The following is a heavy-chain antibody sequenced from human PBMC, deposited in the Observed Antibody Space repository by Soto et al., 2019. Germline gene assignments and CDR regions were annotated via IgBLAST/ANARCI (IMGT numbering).Heavy chain of an antibody. Sequence: EVQLLESGGGLVQPRGSLSLSCASSGFTFSSYAMSWVRQAPGKGLEWVSAISGSGDNTYYADSVKGRFTISRDSSKKTLYLQMNSLRPEDTAVYYCARDIDISGWGTFQHWGQGTLVTVSA. V-gene: IGHV3-23*01. D-gene: IGHD6-19*01. CDR2: ISGSGDNT. J-gene: IGHJ1*01. CDR3: ARDIDISGWGTFQH. CDR1: GFTFSSYA.